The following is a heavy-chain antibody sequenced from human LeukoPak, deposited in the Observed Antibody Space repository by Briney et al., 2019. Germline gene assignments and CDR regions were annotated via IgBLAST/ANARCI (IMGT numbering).Heavy chain of an antibody. Sequence: GGSLRLSCAASGFTFSSYWMYWVRQAPGKGLVWVSRINSDGSRTSYADSVKGRFTIPRDNAKNTLYLQMNSLRAEDTAVYYCARGGDYSWEAVPWWGQGTLVTVSS. CDR3: ARGGDYSWEAVPW. D-gene: IGHD4-17*01. CDR2: INSDGSRT. V-gene: IGHV3-74*01. CDR1: GFTFSSYW. J-gene: IGHJ4*02.